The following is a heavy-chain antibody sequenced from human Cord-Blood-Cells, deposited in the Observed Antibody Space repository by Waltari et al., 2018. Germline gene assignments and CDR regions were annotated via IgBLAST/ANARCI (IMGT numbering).Heavy chain of an antibody. D-gene: IGHD5-12*01. CDR2: IYYSGST. J-gene: IGHJ4*02. V-gene: IGHV4-39*01. CDR3: ARHVGIVATSLDY. CDR1: GGSISSSSYY. Sequence: QLQLQESGPGLVKPSETLSLTCTVPGGSISSSSYYWGWIRQPPGKGLEWIGSIYYSGSTYYNPSLKSRVTISVDTSKNQFSLKLSSVTAADTAVYYCARHVGIVATSLDYWGQGTLVTVSS.